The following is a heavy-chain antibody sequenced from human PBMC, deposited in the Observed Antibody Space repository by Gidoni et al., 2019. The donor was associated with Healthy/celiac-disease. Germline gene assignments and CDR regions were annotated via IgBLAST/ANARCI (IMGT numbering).Heavy chain of an antibody. D-gene: IGHD6-13*01. CDR3: AKERIAAAGLSLYFDY. CDR1: GFSVSRYG. Sequence: QVQLVESGGGVVQPGRSLRLTCAASGFSVSRYGMHWVRQAPGKGLGWVAVISYDGSNKYYADSVKGRFTISRDNSKNTLYLQMNSLRAEDTAVYYCAKERIAAAGLSLYFDYWGQGTLVTVSS. J-gene: IGHJ4*02. CDR2: ISYDGSNK. V-gene: IGHV3-30*18.